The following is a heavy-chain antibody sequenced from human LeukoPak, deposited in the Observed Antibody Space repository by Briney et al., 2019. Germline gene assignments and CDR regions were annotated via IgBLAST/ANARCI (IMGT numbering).Heavy chain of an antibody. CDR1: RFTFSSYA. D-gene: IGHD5-18*01. V-gene: IGHV3-23*01. CDR2: ISGSGGST. Sequence: GGSLRLSCAASRFTFSSYAMSWVRQAPGKGLEWVSAISGSGGSTYYADSVKGRFTISRDNSKNTLYLQMNSLRAEDTAVYYCAKTIRRGYSYGYIDWFDPWGQGTLVTVSS. CDR3: AKTIRRGYSYGYIDWFDP. J-gene: IGHJ5*02.